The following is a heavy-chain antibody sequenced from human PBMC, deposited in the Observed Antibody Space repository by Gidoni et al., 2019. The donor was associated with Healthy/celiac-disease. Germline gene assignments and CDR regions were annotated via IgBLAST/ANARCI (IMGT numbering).Heavy chain of an antibody. CDR2: IWYDGSNK. CDR1: GFPFSSYG. V-gene: IGHV3-33*01. CDR3: ARETFAGTAILWYFDY. J-gene: IGHJ4*02. Sequence: QVQLVESGGGVVQPGRSLRLSCAASGFPFSSYGMHWVRQAPGKGLEWVAVIWYDGSNKYYADSVKGRFTISRDNSKNTLYLQMNSLRAEDTAVYYCARETFAGTAILWYFDYWGQGTLVTVSS. D-gene: IGHD5-18*01.